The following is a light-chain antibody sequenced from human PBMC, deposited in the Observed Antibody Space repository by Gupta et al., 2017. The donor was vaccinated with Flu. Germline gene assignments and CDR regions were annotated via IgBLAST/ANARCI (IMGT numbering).Light chain of an antibody. V-gene: IGLV1-51*01. J-gene: IGLJ3*02. CDR2: DND. Sequence: QSVLTQPPSVSAAPGQRVTISCSGSTSNIGKNYVSWYKHLPGTAPKLLIYDNDKRPSEIPDRFSGSKSGTSATLGITGLQTGDEADYYCATWDSGLSAGVFGGGTKLTVL. CDR3: ATWDSGLSAGV. CDR1: TSNIGKNY.